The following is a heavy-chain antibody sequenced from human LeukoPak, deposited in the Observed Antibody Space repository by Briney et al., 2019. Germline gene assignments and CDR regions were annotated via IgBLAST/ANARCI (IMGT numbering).Heavy chain of an antibody. Sequence: SETLSLTCTVSGGSISSGSYYWSWIRQPAGKELEWIGRIYTSGSTNYNPSLKSRVTISVDTSKNQFSLKLSSVTAADTAVYYCARGAVVSYYYYYYMDVWGKGTTVTVSS. CDR2: IYTSGST. J-gene: IGHJ6*03. CDR1: GGSISSGSYY. D-gene: IGHD2-2*01. CDR3: ARGAVVSYYYYYYMDV. V-gene: IGHV4-61*02.